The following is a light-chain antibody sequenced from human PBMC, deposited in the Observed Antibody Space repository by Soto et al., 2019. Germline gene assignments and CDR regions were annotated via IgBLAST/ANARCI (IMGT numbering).Light chain of an antibody. CDR3: QQSYSTSWT. CDR2: AAS. Sequence: DIQMTQSPSSLSASVGDRVTITCRASQSISSYLNWYQQKPEKAPKLLIYAASSLQSGVPSIFSGSGSGTDFALTISSQQPEDFATYYCQQSYSTSWTFGQGTKVEIK. J-gene: IGKJ1*01. CDR1: QSISSY. V-gene: IGKV1-39*01.